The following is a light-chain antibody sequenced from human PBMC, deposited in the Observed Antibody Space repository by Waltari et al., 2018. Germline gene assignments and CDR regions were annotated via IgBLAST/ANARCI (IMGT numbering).Light chain of an antibody. CDR3: QQYSDWPQT. CDR2: GAS. CDR1: QSVSSD. Sequence: EIVMTQSPATLSVSPGERATLSCWASQSVSSDLAWYQHKPGQAPRLLIYGASTRTTGIPATFSGSGSGTELTLTISSLQSDDFAFYYCQQYSDWPQTFGQGTKVEIK. J-gene: IGKJ1*01. V-gene: IGKV3-15*01.